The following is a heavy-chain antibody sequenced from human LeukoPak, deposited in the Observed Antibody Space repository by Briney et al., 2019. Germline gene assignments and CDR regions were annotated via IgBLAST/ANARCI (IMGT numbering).Heavy chain of an antibody. V-gene: IGHV4-4*07. D-gene: IGHD4-17*01. J-gene: IGHJ4*02. CDR2: IYTSGST. CDR3: ARSRSYGDYRVFLSD. Sequence: PSETLSLTCTVSDGSTRTYHWSWIRQPAGKGRGGIGFIYTSGSTKDIPCLQSRVTMSVGTSKNQVSLRLSSVTAADTAVYYCARSRSYGDYRVFLSDWGQGTLVTVSS. CDR1: DGSTRTYH.